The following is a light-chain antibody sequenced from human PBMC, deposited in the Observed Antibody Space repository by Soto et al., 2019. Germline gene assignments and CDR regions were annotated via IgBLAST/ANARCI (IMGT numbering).Light chain of an antibody. V-gene: IGKV3-11*01. CDR2: DTS. CDR1: QSVSRY. Sequence: ELVLTQSPATLSLSPGERATLSCRASQSVSRYLSWYQQKPGQAPRLLISDTSNRATGIPARFSGSGSGTDFTLTISSLEPEDFAVYYCQQRSNWPIITFGQGTRLEIK. CDR3: QQRSNWPIIT. J-gene: IGKJ5*01.